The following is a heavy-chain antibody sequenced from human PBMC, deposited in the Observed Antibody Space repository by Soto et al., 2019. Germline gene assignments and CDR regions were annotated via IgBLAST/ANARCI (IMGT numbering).Heavy chain of an antibody. Sequence: GASLTVSGKGSGYSFTSFWIGWVRQMPGKGLEWMGIIYPGDSDTRYSPSFQGQVTISADKSISTAYLQWSGLKASDTAMYYCARRGQLWLQHAFDIWGQGTMVTVSS. CDR3: ARRGQLWLQHAFDI. CDR1: GYSFTSFW. V-gene: IGHV5-51*01. J-gene: IGHJ3*02. CDR2: IYPGDSDT. D-gene: IGHD5-18*01.